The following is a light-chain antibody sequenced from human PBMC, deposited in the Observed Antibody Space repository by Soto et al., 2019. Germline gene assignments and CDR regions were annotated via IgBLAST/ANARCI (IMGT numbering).Light chain of an antibody. V-gene: IGLV2-14*01. J-gene: IGLJ2*01. CDR3: SSYTSSSTLV. CDR2: DVS. Sequence: QSALTQPASVSGPPGQSITISCTGTSSDVGGYNYVSWYQQNPGKAPKLMIYDVSNRPSGVSNRFSGSKSGNTASLTISGLQAGDEADYYCSSYTSSSTLVFGGGTKLTVL. CDR1: SSDVGGYNY.